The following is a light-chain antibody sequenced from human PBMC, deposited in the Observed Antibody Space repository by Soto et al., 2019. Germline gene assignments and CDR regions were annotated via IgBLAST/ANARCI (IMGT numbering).Light chain of an antibody. Sequence: EIVLTQSPATLSLSPGERATLSCRASQSVSRSLAWYQQKPGQAPRLLIHDASNRATGIPARFSGSGSGTDFTLTISSLEPEDSAVYYCQQRSSWMCTFGQGTKLEIK. V-gene: IGKV3-11*01. CDR2: DAS. J-gene: IGKJ2*02. CDR3: QQRSSWMCT. CDR1: QSVSRS.